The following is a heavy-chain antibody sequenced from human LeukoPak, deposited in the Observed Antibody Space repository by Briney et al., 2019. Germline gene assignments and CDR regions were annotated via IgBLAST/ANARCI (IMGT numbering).Heavy chain of an antibody. CDR3: ARAHITGTGYYYYYYMDV. Sequence: SVKVSCKASGGTFSSYAISWVRQAPGQGLEWVGGIIPIFGTANYAQKFQGRVTITTDESTSTAYMELSSLRSEDTAVYYCARAHITGTGYYYYYYMDVWGKGTTVTVSS. V-gene: IGHV1-69*05. CDR2: IIPIFGTA. J-gene: IGHJ6*03. CDR1: GGTFSSYA. D-gene: IGHD1-7*01.